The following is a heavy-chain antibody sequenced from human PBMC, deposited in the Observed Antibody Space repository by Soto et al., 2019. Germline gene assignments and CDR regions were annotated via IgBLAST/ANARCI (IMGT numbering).Heavy chain of an antibody. CDR3: VRGQFSAFDC. V-gene: IGHV6-1*01. CDR1: GDSVSRTSVA. Sequence: QVQLHQSGPGLVKPSQTLSLTCAISGDSVSRTSVAWNCIRQSPSRGLEWLGRTYYRSKWNSDYAVSVRGRITINPDRSKSQFSLQLNSVTPEDTAVYYCVRGQFSAFDCWGQGTLVTVSS. J-gene: IGHJ4*02. CDR2: TYYRSKWNS.